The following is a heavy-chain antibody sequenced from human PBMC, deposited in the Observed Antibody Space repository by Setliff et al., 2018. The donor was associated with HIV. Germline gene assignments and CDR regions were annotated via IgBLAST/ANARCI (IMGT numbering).Heavy chain of an antibody. CDR2: ISKSSSAI. J-gene: IGHJ4*02. CDR1: GFTFSIYS. Sequence: GGSLRLSCTASGFTFSIYSMNWVRQAPGKGLEWVSYISKSSSAIYYADSVEGRFTISRDNAKNSLYLQMNSLRVEDTAVYYCARDPRIYFDSWGQGVLVTVSS. V-gene: IGHV3-48*01. CDR3: ARDPRIYFDS.